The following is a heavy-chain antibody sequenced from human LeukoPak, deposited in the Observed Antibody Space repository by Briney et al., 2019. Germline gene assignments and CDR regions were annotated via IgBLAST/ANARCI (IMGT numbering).Heavy chain of an antibody. Sequence: GGSLRLSCAASGFTFSNYWMHWVRQAPGKGLVWVSRINSDGRSTNYADSVKGRFTISRDNSKNTLYLQMNSLRAEDTAVYYCAKRAVVRDIDYFDYWGQGTLVTVSS. CDR3: AKRAVVRDIDYFDY. V-gene: IGHV3-74*01. CDR1: GFTFSNYW. D-gene: IGHD4-23*01. CDR2: INSDGRST. J-gene: IGHJ4*02.